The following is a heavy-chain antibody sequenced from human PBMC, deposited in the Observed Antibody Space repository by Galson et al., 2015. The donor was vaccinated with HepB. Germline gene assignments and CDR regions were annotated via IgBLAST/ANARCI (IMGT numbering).Heavy chain of an antibody. Sequence: ETLSLTCTVSGGSISSSSYYWGWIRQPPGKGLEWIGSIYYSGSTYYNPSLKSRVTISVDTSKNQFSLKLSSVTAADTAVYYCARPRCSSTSCYHAAAVYFDYWGQGTLVTVSS. CDR2: IYYSGST. J-gene: IGHJ4*02. D-gene: IGHD2-2*01. CDR3: ARPRCSSTSCYHAAAVYFDY. V-gene: IGHV4-39*01. CDR1: GGSISSSSYY.